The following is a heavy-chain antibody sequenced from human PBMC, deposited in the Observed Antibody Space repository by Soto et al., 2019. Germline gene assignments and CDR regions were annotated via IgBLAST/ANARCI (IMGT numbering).Heavy chain of an antibody. V-gene: IGHV4-59*01. Sequence: QVQLQESGPGLVKPSETMSLTCSASGASISRFYWNWIRQPPGKGLEWIGHIYNGESTNYNPYLKSRVTISVDTSKNQFSLKLTSVTAADTAVYYCAQTTGWPGLDYWSQGTLVTVSS. CDR3: AQTTGWPGLDY. CDR2: IYNGEST. J-gene: IGHJ4*02. CDR1: GASISRFY. D-gene: IGHD6-19*01.